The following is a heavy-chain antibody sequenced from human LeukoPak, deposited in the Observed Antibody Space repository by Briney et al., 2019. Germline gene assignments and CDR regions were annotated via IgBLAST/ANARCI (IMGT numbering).Heavy chain of an antibody. J-gene: IGHJ6*02. D-gene: IGHD2-2*01. V-gene: IGHV1-2*02. Sequence: ASVKVSFKASGYTFTGYYMHWVRQAPGQGLEWMGWINPNSGGTNYSQKFQGRVTMTRDTSISTAYMELSRLRSDDTAVCYCAREGGGTTVVPAASEFHYYGMDVWGQGTTVTVSS. CDR3: AREGGGTTVVPAASEFHYYGMDV. CDR1: GYTFTGYY. CDR2: INPNSGGT.